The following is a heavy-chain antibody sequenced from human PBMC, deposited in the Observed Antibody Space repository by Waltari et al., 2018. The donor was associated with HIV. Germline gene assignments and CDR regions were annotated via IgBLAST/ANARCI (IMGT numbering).Heavy chain of an antibody. CDR1: GRSISTGGYP. CDR2: IYHRGYIYHSGST. Sequence: QPQLQESGSGPVKPSLTLLLTCAASGRSISTGGYPLSWVRQPPGKGLEWNGYIYHRGYIYHSGSTYYNPSLKSRVTISIDRSKNQFSLKLTSVTAADTAVYYCAALPWCDNWFDPWGQGTLVSVSS. CDR3: AALPWCDNWFDP. J-gene: IGHJ5*02. D-gene: IGHD2-8*01. V-gene: IGHV4-30-2*01.